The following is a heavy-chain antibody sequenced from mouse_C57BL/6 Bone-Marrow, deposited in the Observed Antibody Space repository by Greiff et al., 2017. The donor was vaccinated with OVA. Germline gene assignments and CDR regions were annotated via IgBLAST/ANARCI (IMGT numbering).Heavy chain of an antibody. Sequence: QVQLQQSGAELARPGASVKLSCKASGYTFTSYGISWVKQRTGQGLEWIGEIYTRSGNTYYNEKLQGKATLTADKSSSTAYMELRSLTSEDSAFYFCDLAGTFAWFAYWGQGTLVTVSA. CDR3: DLAGTFAWFAY. V-gene: IGHV1-81*01. CDR1: GYTFTSYG. D-gene: IGHD4-1*01. J-gene: IGHJ3*01. CDR2: IYTRSGNT.